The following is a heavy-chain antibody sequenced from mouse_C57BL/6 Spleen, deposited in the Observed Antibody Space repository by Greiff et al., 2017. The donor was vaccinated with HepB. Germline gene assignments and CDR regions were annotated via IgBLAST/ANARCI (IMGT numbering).Heavy chain of an antibody. J-gene: IGHJ1*03. V-gene: IGHV5-17*01. CDR1: GFTFSDYG. Sequence: EVKLVESGGGLVKPGGSLKLSCAASGFTFSDYGMHWVRQAPEKGLEWVAYISSGSSTIYYADTVKGRFTISRDNAKNTLFLQMTSLRSEDTAMYYCARPTVVSDWYFDVWGTGTTVTVSS. CDR3: ARPTVVSDWYFDV. CDR2: ISSGSSTI. D-gene: IGHD1-1*01.